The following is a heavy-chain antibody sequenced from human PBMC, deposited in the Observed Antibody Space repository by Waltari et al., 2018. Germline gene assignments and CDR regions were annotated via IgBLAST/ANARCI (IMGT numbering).Heavy chain of an antibody. CDR1: GFPFSSHS. CDR2: IWYDGSNK. CDR3: ARGRLRYFDCLGADY. V-gene: IGHV3-33*01. Sequence: QVQLVGSGGGVVQPGRSLSLSCPTSGFPFSSHSLDWVRQAPGKGLEWVAVIWYDGSNKYYADSVKGRFTISRDNSKNTLYLQMNSLRAEDTAVYYCARGRLRYFDCLGADYWGQGTLVTVSS. D-gene: IGHD3-9*01. J-gene: IGHJ4*02.